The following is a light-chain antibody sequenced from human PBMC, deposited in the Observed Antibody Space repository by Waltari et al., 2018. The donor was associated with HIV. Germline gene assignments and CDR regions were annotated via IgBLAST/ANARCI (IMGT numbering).Light chain of an antibody. CDR3: QQYNNWPYT. Sequence: ERVMTQSPTTLSVSPGERATLSCRASQTVDSDLAWYQQRPGQPPRLLISGASTRATGIPARFSDSGSGTEFTLTINSLQSEDFAVYYCQQYNNWPYTFGQGTRLDIK. CDR1: QTVDSD. V-gene: IGKV3-15*01. J-gene: IGKJ2*01. CDR2: GAS.